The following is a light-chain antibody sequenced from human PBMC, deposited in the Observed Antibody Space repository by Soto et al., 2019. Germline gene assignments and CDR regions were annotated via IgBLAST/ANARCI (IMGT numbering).Light chain of an antibody. V-gene: IGKV3-20*01. Sequence: EIVLTQSPGTLSLSPGERASLSCWSSQSISSSFLAWYQQKPGQAPRLLIYGASSRATGIPDRFSGTGSETEFTLTISSLQSEDFAVYYCQQYNNWPRTFGQGTKVDIK. CDR1: QSISSSF. J-gene: IGKJ1*01. CDR2: GAS. CDR3: QQYNNWPRT.